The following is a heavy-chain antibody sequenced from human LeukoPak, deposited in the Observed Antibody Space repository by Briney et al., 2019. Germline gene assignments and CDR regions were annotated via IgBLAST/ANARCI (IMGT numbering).Heavy chain of an antibody. J-gene: IGHJ6*02. CDR1: GDRVSTNNAA. D-gene: IGHD2-15*01. CDR2: TYYRCKWYS. Sequence: SQTLSLTCAISGDRVSTNNAAWRWLRQSPARGLEWLGRTYYRCKWYSYNAGSVKSLIIFNPDTSKNQFSLQLNSVTPEDTAVYHCAREKVVIAATHYYGMDVWGQGTTVTVSS. V-gene: IGHV6-1*01. CDR3: AREKVVIAATHYYGMDV.